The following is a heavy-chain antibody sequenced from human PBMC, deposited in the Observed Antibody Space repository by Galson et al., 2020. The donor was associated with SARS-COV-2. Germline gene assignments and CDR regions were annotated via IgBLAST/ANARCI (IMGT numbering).Heavy chain of an antibody. CDR3: ARDYGDQYFDY. CDR2: IYSGGST. CDR1: GFTVSSTY. Sequence: GESLKISCAASGFTVSSTYMNWVRPAPGKGLEWVSVIYSGGSTYYADSVNGRFTLSRDNSKNTLYLQMNSLRAEDTAVYYCARDYGDQYFDYWGQGTLVTVSS. V-gene: IGHV3-66*01. D-gene: IGHD4-17*01. J-gene: IGHJ4*02.